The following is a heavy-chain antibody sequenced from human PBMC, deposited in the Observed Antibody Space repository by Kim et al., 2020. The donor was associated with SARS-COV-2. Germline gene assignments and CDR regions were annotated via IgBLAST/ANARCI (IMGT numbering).Heavy chain of an antibody. V-gene: IGHV4-59*01. J-gene: IGHJ4*02. CDR3: ARNPGYQVGANYFDY. Sequence: PSLKSRVTISVDTSKNQFSLKLSSVTAADTAVYYGARNPGYQVGANYFDYWGQGTLVTVSS. D-gene: IGHD1-26*01.